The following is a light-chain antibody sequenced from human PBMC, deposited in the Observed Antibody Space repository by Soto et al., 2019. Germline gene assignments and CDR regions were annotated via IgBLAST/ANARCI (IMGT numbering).Light chain of an antibody. CDR1: QSVSISY. J-gene: IGKJ5*01. Sequence: EIVLTQSPGTLSLPQGERATLSCRASQSVSISYLAWYQQKPGQAPRLLIYDASNRATGISARFSGSGSGTDFTLTISSLEPEDFAVYYCQQRSKWPPEVTFGQGTRLEIK. CDR3: QQRSKWPPEVT. V-gene: IGKV3-11*01. CDR2: DAS.